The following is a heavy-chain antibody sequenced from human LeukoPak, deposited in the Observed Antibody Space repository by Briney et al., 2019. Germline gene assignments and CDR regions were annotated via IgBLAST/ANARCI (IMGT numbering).Heavy chain of an antibody. CDR1: GGSISNYY. Sequence: SETLSLTCTVSGGSISNYYWTWIRQPPGKGLEWIAYVYYSGSTNYNPSLKSRVTISVDTSKNQFSLKLSSVTAADTAVYYCARGDILTGYYGSWFDPWGQGTLVTVSS. CDR2: VYYSGST. J-gene: IGHJ5*02. D-gene: IGHD3-9*01. V-gene: IGHV4-59*12. CDR3: ARGDILTGYYGSWFDP.